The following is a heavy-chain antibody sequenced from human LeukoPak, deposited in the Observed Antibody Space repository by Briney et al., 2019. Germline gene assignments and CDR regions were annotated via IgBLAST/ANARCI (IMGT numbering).Heavy chain of an antibody. V-gene: IGHV5-51*01. CDR2: IYPGDSNT. D-gene: IGHD6-19*01. CDR3: ARRRAVAGYYYFDY. J-gene: IGHJ4*02. CDR1: GYSFTNYW. Sequence: KRGESLKISCKGSGYSFTNYWIGWVRQMPGKGLEWMGIIYPGDSNTRYSSSFQGQVTISADKSISTAYLQWSSLKASNTAMYYCARRRAVAGYYYFDYWGQGTLVTVSS.